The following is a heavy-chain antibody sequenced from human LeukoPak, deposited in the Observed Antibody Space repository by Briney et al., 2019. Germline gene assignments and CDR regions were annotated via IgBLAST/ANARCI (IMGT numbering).Heavy chain of an antibody. CDR1: GFTFSSYG. CDR2: ISGSGGST. CDR3: AKWSSGSGKGPYYYYYYMDV. D-gene: IGHD6-25*01. V-gene: IGHV3-23*01. J-gene: IGHJ6*03. Sequence: GGSLRLSCAASGFTFSSYGMSWVRQAPGKGLEWVSAISGSGGSTYHADSVKGRFTISRDNSKNTLYLQMNSLRAEDTAVYYCAKWSSGSGKGPYYYYYYMDVWGKGTTVTVSS.